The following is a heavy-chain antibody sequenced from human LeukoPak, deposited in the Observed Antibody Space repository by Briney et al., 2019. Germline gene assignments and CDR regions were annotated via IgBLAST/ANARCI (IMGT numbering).Heavy chain of an antibody. Sequence: SETLSLTCAVSGGSLSTTSWWVWLRQPPGKGLEWIGEVYHSGGGNKNYNPSLKSRATISIDTSRNQCSLNLRSVTAADTAVYFCARDNPRTTGYSSGSTFDFWGQGILVTVSS. CDR1: GGSLSTTSW. D-gene: IGHD6-19*01. V-gene: IGHV4-4*02. CDR3: ARDNPRTTGYSSGSTFDF. CDR2: VYHSGGGNK. J-gene: IGHJ4*02.